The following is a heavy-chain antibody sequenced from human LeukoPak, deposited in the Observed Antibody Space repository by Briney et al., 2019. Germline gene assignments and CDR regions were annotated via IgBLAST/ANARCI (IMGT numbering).Heavy chain of an antibody. D-gene: IGHD1-26*01. Sequence: GGSLRLSCAASGFTFSSHSMNWVRQAPGKGLEWVSSISSISDYIYYAESVKGRFTISRDNAKNSLYLQMNSLRVEDTAVYYCASYHPPSGSYSYWGQGTLVTVSS. V-gene: IGHV3-21*01. CDR3: ASYHPPSGSYSY. CDR1: GFTFSSHS. J-gene: IGHJ4*02. CDR2: ISSISDYI.